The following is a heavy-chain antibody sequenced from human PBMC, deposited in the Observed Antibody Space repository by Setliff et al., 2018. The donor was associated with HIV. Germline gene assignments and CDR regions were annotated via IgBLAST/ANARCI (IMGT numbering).Heavy chain of an antibody. D-gene: IGHD6-13*01. CDR2: TIPILGIA. CDR3: ARDDRGRSSWYPDAFDI. J-gene: IGHJ3*02. Sequence: GASVKVSCKASGGTFSSYAISWVRQAPGQGLEWMGGTIPILGIANYAQKFQGRVTITTDESTSTAYMELSSLRSEDTAVYYCARDDRGRSSWYPDAFDIWGQGTMVTVSS. CDR1: GGTFSSYA. V-gene: IGHV1-69*10.